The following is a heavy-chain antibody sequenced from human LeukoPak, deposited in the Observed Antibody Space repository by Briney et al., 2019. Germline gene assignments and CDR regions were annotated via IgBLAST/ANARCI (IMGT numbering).Heavy chain of an antibody. CDR1: GFTFSSYA. V-gene: IGHV3-21*01. J-gene: IGHJ4*02. Sequence: GGSLRLSCAASGFTFSSYAMNWVRQAPGKGLEWVSSISSSSSYIYYADSVKGRFTISRDNAKNSLYLQMNSLRAEDTAVYYCARDPPGTGHYFDYWGQGTLVTVSS. D-gene: IGHD1-1*01. CDR3: ARDPPGTGHYFDY. CDR2: ISSSSSYI.